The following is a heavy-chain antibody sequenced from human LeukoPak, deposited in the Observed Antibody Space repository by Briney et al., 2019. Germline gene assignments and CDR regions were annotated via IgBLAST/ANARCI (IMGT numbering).Heavy chain of an antibody. Sequence: GGSLRLSCAASGFTFSSYGMHWVRQAPGKGLEWVAVISYDGSNKYYADSVKGRFTISRDNSKNTLYLQMNSLRAEDTAVYYCAKETRYCSSTSCYEYYYYYMDVWGKGTTVTVSS. CDR1: GFTFSSYG. J-gene: IGHJ6*03. D-gene: IGHD2-2*01. CDR2: ISYDGSNK. CDR3: AKETRYCSSTSCYEYYYYYMDV. V-gene: IGHV3-30*18.